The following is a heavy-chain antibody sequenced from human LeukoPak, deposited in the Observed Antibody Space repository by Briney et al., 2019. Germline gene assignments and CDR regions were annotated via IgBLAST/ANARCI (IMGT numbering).Heavy chain of an antibody. V-gene: IGHV3-23*01. D-gene: IGHD3-10*01. CDR2: ISGSGGST. Sequence: GGSLRLSCAASGFTFSSYAMSWVRQAPGKGLEWVSAISGSGGSTYYADSVKGRFTISRDNSKNTLYLQMNSLRAEDTAVYYCVKAILWFGELDYWGQGTLVTVSS. CDR1: GFTFSSYA. J-gene: IGHJ4*02. CDR3: VKAILWFGELDY.